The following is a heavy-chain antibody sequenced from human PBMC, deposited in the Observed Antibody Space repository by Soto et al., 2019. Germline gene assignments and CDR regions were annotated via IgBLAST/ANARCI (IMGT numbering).Heavy chain of an antibody. CDR1: GDTFKNCV. J-gene: IGHJ6*02. V-gene: IGHV1-69*01. CDR3: AAELGFGKLSVV. CDR2: IIQIFGTT. D-gene: IGHD3-10*01. Sequence: QVQVVQSGVEVRRPGSSVKVSCKSSGDTFKNCVISWVRQAPGQGLEWMGGIIQIFGTTDFAQRFQGRLTITTDESTTTAYMELSRLRSEDTATYYCAAELGFGKLSVVWGQGTTVIVSS.